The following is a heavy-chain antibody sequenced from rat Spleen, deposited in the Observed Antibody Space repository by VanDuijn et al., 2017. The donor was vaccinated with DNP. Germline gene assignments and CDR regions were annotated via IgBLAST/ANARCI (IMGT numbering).Heavy chain of an antibody. V-gene: IGHV5S10*01. J-gene: IGHJ2*01. CDR1: GFTFSDYN. D-gene: IGHD3-1*01. CDR2: ISPSGSRP. Sequence: EVQLVESGGGLVQPERSLKLSCAASGFTFSDYNMAWVRQAPKKGLEWVAAISPSGSRPYSPDSVKGRFTISRDNAKNTLYLQMNSLRSEDTATYYCTRHRFPLYYFDFWGQGVMVTVSS. CDR3: TRHRFPLYYFDF.